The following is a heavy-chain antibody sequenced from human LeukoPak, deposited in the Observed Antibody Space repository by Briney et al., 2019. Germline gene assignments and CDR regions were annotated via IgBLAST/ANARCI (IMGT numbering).Heavy chain of an antibody. CDR2: SSSSSSYI. Sequence: GGSLRLSCAAYGFSFSSYSMNWGRQAPGKGREGGSSSSSSSSYIYYADSVKGRCTISRDNANNALYLEMNNLSAEDTAVYYCARAWSRVDPFDMWGQGTMVTVSS. CDR1: GFSFSSYS. V-gene: IGHV3-21*01. D-gene: IGHD2-8*02. J-gene: IGHJ3*02. CDR3: ARAWSRVDPFDM.